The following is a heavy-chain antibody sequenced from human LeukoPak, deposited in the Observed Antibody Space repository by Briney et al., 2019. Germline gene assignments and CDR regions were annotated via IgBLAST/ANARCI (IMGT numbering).Heavy chain of an antibody. J-gene: IGHJ4*02. Sequence: PGGSLRLSCAASGFTFSTYWMHWVRQAPGKGLVWVSRINTDGSSTNYADSVKGRFTISRDNAKNTLYLQMNSLRGEDTAVYYCARQHSSSWYYVDYWGQGTLVTVSS. CDR2: INTDGSST. CDR3: ARQHSSSWYYVDY. D-gene: IGHD6-13*01. V-gene: IGHV3-74*01. CDR1: GFTFSTYW.